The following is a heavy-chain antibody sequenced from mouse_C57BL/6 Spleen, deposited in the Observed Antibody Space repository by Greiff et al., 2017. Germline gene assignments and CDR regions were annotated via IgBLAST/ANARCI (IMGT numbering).Heavy chain of an antibody. J-gene: IGHJ2*01. Sequence: VQLQQSGPELVKPGASVKISCKASGYSFTDYNMNWVKQSNGKSLEWIGVINPNDGTTSYNQKFKGKATLTVDQSSSTSYMQINRLTSEDSAFYYCVYYYGEVDYWGQGTTLTVSS. CDR3: VYYYGEVDY. V-gene: IGHV1-39*01. CDR2: INPNDGTT. CDR1: GYSFTDYN. D-gene: IGHD1-1*01.